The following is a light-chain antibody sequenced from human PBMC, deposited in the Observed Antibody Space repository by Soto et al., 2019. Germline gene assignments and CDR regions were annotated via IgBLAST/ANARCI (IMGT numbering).Light chain of an antibody. V-gene: IGLV1-47*01. CDR3: AAWDDSLSGYV. Sequence: QSVLTQPPSASGTPGQRVTNSCSGSSSNIGSNYGYWYQQLPGTALKLLIYRNNQRPSGVPDRFSGSKSGTSASLAISGLRCEDEADYYCAAWDDSLSGYVFGTGTKVTVL. CDR2: RNN. CDR1: SSNIGSNY. J-gene: IGLJ1*01.